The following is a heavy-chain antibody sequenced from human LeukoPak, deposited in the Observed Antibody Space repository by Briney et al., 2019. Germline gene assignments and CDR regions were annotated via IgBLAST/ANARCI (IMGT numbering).Heavy chain of an antibody. V-gene: IGHV4-31*03. D-gene: IGHD2-15*01. J-gene: IGHJ4*02. CDR1: GGSISSGGYY. CDR3: ARDPHCSGGSCYFLGLDY. CDR2: IYYSGST. Sequence: PSETLSLTCTVSGGSISSGGYYWSWIRQHPGKGLEWIGYIYYSGSTYYNPSLKSRVTISVDTSKNQFSLKLSSVTAADTAVYYCARDPHCSGGSCYFLGLDYWGQGTLVTVSS.